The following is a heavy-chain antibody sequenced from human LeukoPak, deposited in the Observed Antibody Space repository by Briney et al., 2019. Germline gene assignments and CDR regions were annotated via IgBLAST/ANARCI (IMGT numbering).Heavy chain of an antibody. V-gene: IGHV3-11*01. J-gene: IGHJ6*03. CDR2: ISSSGSTI. CDR3: ARNGIGGIYYYYYMDV. CDR1: GFTFSDYY. D-gene: IGHD1-26*01. Sequence: GGSLRLSCAASGFTFSDYYMSWIRQAPGRRVEWVSYISSSGSTIYYAESVKGRFTISRDNAKNSLYLQMNSLRAEDTAVYYCARNGIGGIYYYYYMDVWGKGTTVTVSS.